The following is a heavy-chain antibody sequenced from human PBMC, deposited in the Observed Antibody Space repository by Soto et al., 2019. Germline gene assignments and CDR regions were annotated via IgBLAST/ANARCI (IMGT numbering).Heavy chain of an antibody. CDR1: GFTFSNYG. D-gene: IGHD3-3*01. CDR2: ISDDGSNK. CDR3: TKRRNVLRFLEWSSGMEV. Sequence: LRLSCAASGFTFSNYGMHWVRQAPGKGLEWVAFISDDGSNKYYADSMKGRFTMSRDNSKSTLYLQMNSLRVEDAAVYYCTKRRNVLRFLEWSSGMEVWGQGTTVPVSS. V-gene: IGHV3-30*18. J-gene: IGHJ6*02.